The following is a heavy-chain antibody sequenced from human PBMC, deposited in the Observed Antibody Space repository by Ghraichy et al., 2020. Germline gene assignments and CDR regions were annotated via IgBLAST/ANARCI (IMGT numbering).Heavy chain of an antibody. CDR2: IYSNGGA. V-gene: IGHV4-61*08. D-gene: IGHD3/OR15-3a*01. Sequence: SQTLSLTCAVSGGSVGSGGHYWSWVRQPPGKGLEWIGYIYSNGGANYNPSLKSRVTISRDTSKNQFSLKLSSVTSADTAVYYCARGLGLFSIFGLNWFDPWGQGILVNVSS. CDR3: ARGLGLFSIFGLNWFDP. CDR1: GGSVGSGGHY. J-gene: IGHJ5*02.